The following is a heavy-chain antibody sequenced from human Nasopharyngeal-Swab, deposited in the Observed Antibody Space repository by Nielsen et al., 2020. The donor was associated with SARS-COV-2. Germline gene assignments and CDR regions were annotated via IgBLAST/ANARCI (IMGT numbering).Heavy chain of an antibody. CDR2: ISYEGSKT. V-gene: IGHV3-30*18. CDR3: AKANVLFWFGQFKNDGFDI. D-gene: IGHD3-10*01. Sequence: GESLKISCPASGFSFNNYGMHWVRQATGKALEWVAVISYEGSKTFYAESVEGRFTISRDYSKSTLYLQMDSLRTEDTAMYYCAKANVLFWFGQFKNDGFDIWCQGTMVAVSS. J-gene: IGHJ3*02. CDR1: GFSFNNYG.